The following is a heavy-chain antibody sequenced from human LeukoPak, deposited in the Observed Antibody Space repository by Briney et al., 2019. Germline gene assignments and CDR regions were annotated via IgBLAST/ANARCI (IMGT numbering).Heavy chain of an antibody. CDR2: ISYDGSNK. V-gene: IGHV3-30*14. CDR1: GFTFSSYA. CDR3: ARRPGN. J-gene: IGHJ4*02. D-gene: IGHD1-14*01. Sequence: PGRSLRLSCAASGFTFSSYAMHWVRQAPGKGLEWVAVISYDGSNKYYADSVKGRFTISRDSSKNTLFLQMNDLTVEDTARYYCARRPGNWGQGILVTVSS.